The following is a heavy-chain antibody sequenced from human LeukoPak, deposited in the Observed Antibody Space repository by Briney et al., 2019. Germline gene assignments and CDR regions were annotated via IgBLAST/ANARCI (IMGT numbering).Heavy chain of an antibody. J-gene: IGHJ4*02. CDR1: GYSYSFSNYW. V-gene: IGHV5-51*01. D-gene: IGHD1-26*01. CDR3: ARPRSVGATMGDFDY. CDR2: IYPGDSDT. Sequence: GESLKISCKASGYSYSFSNYWIGWVRQMPGKGLEWMGIIYPGDSDTRYSPSFQGQVTISADKSISTAYLQWSSLKASDTAMYYRARPRSVGATMGDFDYWGQGTLVTVSS.